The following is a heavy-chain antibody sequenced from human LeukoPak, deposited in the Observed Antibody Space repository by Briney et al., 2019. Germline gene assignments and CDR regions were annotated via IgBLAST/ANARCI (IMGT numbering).Heavy chain of an antibody. Sequence: PSETLSLTCAVYGGSFNGYYWSWIRQPPGKGLEWIGEINHSGSTNYNPSLKSRVTISVDTSKNQFSLKLSSVTAADTAVYYCARESRLDYDYVWGSYRLYYYYMDVWGKGTTVTISS. D-gene: IGHD3-16*02. CDR2: INHSGST. V-gene: IGHV4-34*01. CDR3: ARESRLDYDYVWGSYRLYYYYMDV. J-gene: IGHJ6*03. CDR1: GGSFNGYY.